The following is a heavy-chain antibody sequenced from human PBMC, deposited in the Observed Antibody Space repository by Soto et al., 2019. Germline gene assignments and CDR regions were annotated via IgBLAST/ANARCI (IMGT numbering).Heavy chain of an antibody. CDR1: GFTFSSYW. D-gene: IGHD1-1*01. Sequence: VGSLRLSCAASGFTFSSYWMHWVRQVPEKGLVWVSRINSDGSITNYADAVKGRFTISRDNVKNTLYLQMNSLRAEDTAVYYCAKPRQQVGVFFENWGQGTLVTVSS. CDR3: AKPRQQVGVFFEN. V-gene: IGHV3-74*01. J-gene: IGHJ4*02. CDR2: INSDGSIT.